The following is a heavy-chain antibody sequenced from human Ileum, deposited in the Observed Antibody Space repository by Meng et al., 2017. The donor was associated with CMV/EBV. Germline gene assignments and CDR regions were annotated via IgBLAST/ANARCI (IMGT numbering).Heavy chain of an antibody. CDR2: TFYKSTYYN. CDR3: ATDWDLNY. V-gene: IGHV6-1*01. Sequence: QVQLHQSGPRLLKPSHTLLLTCAVSASTVSRNSFVCNWIRQSPSRGLEWLGRTFYKSTYYNDYAVSVKSRIIINADTSNNQLSLQLNSVTPDDTAVYYCATDWDLNYWGQGILVTVSS. J-gene: IGHJ4*02. D-gene: IGHD3-9*01. CDR1: ASTVSRNSFV.